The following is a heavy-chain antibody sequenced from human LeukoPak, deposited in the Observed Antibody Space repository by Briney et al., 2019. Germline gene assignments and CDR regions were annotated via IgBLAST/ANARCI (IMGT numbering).Heavy chain of an antibody. CDR1: GVTFDDSA. CDR2: ISGNSGSI. CDR3: AKDRSGSYYNALFDY. Sequence: PGRCLRVSSAASGVTFDDSATHWGRQAPREGLGWGSRISGNSGSIGYADSVKGRFTISRDNAKNSLYLQMNSLRAEDMALYYCAKDRSGSYYNALFDYWGQGTLVTVSS. D-gene: IGHD3-10*01. J-gene: IGHJ4*02. V-gene: IGHV3-9*03.